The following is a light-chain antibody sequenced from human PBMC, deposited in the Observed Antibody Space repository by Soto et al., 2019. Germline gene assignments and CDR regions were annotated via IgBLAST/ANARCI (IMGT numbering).Light chain of an antibody. CDR3: QSYDSSLNAYV. J-gene: IGLJ1*01. CDR2: GNS. Sequence: QSVLTQPPSVSGAPGQRVTMSCTGSSSNIGAGYDVHWYQQLPGTAPKLLIYGNSNRPSGVPDRFSGSKSGTSASLAITGLLAEDEADYYCQSYDSSLNAYVFGTGTKVTVL. V-gene: IGLV1-40*01. CDR1: SSNIGAGYD.